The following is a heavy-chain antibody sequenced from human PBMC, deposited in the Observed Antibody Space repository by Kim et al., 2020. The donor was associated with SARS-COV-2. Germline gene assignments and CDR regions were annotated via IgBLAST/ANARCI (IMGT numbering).Heavy chain of an antibody. D-gene: IGHD1-26*01. CDR1: GYTFTNYA. J-gene: IGHJ4*02. CDR2: INTNTGNP. V-gene: IGHV7-4-1*02. Sequence: ASVKVSCKASGYTFTNYAMNWVRQAPGQGLEWMGWINTNTGNPTYAQGFTGRFVFSLDSSASTAHLQISSLKVEDTAVYYCARDFRSFPNCYWGQGTLVT. CDR3: ARDFRSFPNCY.